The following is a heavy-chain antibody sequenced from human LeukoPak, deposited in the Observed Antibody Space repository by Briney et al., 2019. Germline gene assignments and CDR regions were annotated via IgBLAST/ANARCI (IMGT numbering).Heavy chain of an antibody. J-gene: IGHJ4*02. CDR3: ARSGYYYDSSAYYSDY. CDR1: GDSISNYY. CDR2: IYTSGST. Sequence: SETLSLTCTVSGDSISNYYWSWIRQPAGKGLEWIGRIYTSGSTNYNPSLKGRVTMSVDTSKNQFSLKLSSVTAADTAVYYCARSGYYYDSSAYYSDYWGQGTMVTVSS. D-gene: IGHD3-22*01. V-gene: IGHV4-4*07.